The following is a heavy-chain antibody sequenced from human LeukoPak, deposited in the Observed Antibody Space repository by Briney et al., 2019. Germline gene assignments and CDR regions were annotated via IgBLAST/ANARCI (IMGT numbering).Heavy chain of an antibody. D-gene: IGHD6-19*01. CDR2: VNRDGSET. CDR3: AREGPNSSGLDY. CDR1: GFTLSNHW. Sequence: GGSLRLSCAASGFTLSNHWMTWVRQVPGRGPEWVANVNRDGSETYYLDSVKGRFTISRDNSKNTLYLQMNSLRAEDTAVYYCAREGPNSSGLDYWGQGTLVTVSS. V-gene: IGHV3-7*01. J-gene: IGHJ4*02.